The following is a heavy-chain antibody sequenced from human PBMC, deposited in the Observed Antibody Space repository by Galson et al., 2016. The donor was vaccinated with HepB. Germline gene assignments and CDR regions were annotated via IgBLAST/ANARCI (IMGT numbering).Heavy chain of an antibody. Sequence: SLRLSCAASGFIFSNYAMSWVRQAPGRGLEWLSSISGNTGRTYYTHAVKGRIIISRDNSKNTMYLQMNSLSGEDTAVYYCAKDLKPGTLIAATGHYWGQGTLVIVSS. J-gene: IGHJ4*02. CDR3: AKDLKPGTLIAATGHY. V-gene: IGHV3-23*01. CDR2: ISGNTGRT. D-gene: IGHD2-15*01. CDR1: GFIFSNYA.